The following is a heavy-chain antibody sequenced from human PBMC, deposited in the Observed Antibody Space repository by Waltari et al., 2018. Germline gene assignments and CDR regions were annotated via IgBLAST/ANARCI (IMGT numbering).Heavy chain of an antibody. V-gene: IGHV1-2*02. CDR2: INPNSGGT. D-gene: IGHD2-15*01. CDR1: GSTFTGYY. Sequence: QVQLVQSGAEVKKPGASVKVSCKASGSTFTGYYMHWLRTAPGHGLEWMGWINPNSGGTNYAQKFQGRVTMTRDTSISTAYMELSRLRSDDTAVYYCARSGRIVVVVAAKGRWFDPWGQGTLVTVSS. CDR3: ARSGRIVVVVAAKGRWFDP. J-gene: IGHJ5*02.